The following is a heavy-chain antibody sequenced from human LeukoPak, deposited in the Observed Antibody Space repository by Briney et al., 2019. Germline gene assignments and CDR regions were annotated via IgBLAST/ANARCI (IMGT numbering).Heavy chain of an antibody. CDR3: ARDLGIDRFDC. J-gene: IGHJ4*02. Sequence: PEGSLRLSCAASGFTFSNYWMSWVRQAPGKGLEWVANIRQDGGENYYMDSVKGRFTVSRDNAKNSLYLQMNSVTADDTAVYYCARDLGIDRFDCWGQGTLVTVSS. CDR2: IRQDGGEN. D-gene: IGHD1-26*01. CDR1: GFTFSNYW. V-gene: IGHV3-7*01.